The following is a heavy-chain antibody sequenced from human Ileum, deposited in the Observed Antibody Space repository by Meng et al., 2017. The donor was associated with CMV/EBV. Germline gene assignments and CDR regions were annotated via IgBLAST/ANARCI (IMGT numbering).Heavy chain of an antibody. CDR2: IRYDGSNK. CDR3: TKRQVLRNADIAVVPPANHLEN. V-gene: IGHV3-30*02. CDR1: GFSFSDYG. Sequence: GGSLRLSCVASGFSFSDYGMHWVRQPPGKGLEWVAFIRYDGSNKYYTDSVKGRFTISRDNSKNTVYLQMNSLRGEDTAVYYCTKRQVLRNADIAVVPPANHLENWGQGKLVNGAS. D-gene: IGHD2-2*01. J-gene: IGHJ4*01.